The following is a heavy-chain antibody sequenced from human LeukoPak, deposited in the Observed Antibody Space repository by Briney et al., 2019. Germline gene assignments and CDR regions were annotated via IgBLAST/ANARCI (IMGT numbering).Heavy chain of an antibody. CDR1: GFTFSSYW. CDR3: ARYSSGYYYGMDV. V-gene: IGHV3-7*01. CDR2: IKQDGSEK. J-gene: IGHJ6*02. Sequence: GGSLRLSCAASGFTFSSYWMSWVRQAPGKGLEWVANIKQDGSEKYYVDSVKGRFTISRDNAKNSLYLQMNSLRAEDTAVYYCARYSSGYYYGMDVWGQGTTVTASS. D-gene: IGHD5-18*01.